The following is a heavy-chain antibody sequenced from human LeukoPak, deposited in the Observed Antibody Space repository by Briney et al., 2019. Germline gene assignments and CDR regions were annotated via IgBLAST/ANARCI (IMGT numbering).Heavy chain of an antibody. V-gene: IGHV1-46*01. D-gene: IGHD6-13*01. CDR1: GYTFTSYY. CDR3: ARDRGIAAAGTGYFDY. CDR2: INPSGGST. Sequence: ASVKVSCKASGYTFTSYYMHWVGQAPGQGLEWMGLINPSGGSTSYAQKFQGKVTMTRDTSTSTVYMELSSLRSEDTAVYYCARDRGIAAAGTGYFDYWGQGTLVTVSS. J-gene: IGHJ4*02.